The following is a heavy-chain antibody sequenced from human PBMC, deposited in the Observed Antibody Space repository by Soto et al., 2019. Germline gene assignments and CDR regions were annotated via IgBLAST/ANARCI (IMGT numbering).Heavy chain of an antibody. V-gene: IGHV3-23*01. CDR2: ISGSGGGT. CDR3: ARSSDGFYYYAGMDV. Sequence: GGSLRLSCAAFGFTFNSYAMTWVRQAPGKGLEWVSGISGSGGGTYYADSVKGRFTISRDNSKTTLYLQMDSLRAEDTALYYCARSSDGFYYYAGMDVWGQGTTVTVSS. J-gene: IGHJ6*02. CDR1: GFTFNSYA.